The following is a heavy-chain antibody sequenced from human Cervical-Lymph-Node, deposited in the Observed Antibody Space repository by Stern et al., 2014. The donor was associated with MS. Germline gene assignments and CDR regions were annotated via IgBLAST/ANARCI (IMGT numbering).Heavy chain of an antibody. J-gene: IGHJ5*02. CDR3: ARHGGIVVVPSTITWFDP. D-gene: IGHD2-2*01. CDR2: MSYSGTT. CDR1: AGSISSTSYY. V-gene: IGHV4-39*01. Sequence: MQLVESGPGLVKPSETLSLTCTVSAGSISSTSYYWGWIRQPPGKGLEWIGSMSYSGTTYYNPPLKSRVTISVDTSKNQFSLKLSSVTAADTAVYYCARHGGIVVVPSTITWFDPWGQGTLVTVSS.